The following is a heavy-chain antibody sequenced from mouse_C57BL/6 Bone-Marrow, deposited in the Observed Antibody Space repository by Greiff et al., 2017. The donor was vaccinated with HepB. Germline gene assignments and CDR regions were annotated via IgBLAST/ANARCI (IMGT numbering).Heavy chain of an antibody. CDR3: ARSPHYYGSKDWYFDV. Sequence: EVKLMESGPGLAKPSQTLSLTCSVTGYSITSDYWNWIRKFPGNKLEYMGYISYSGSTYYNPSLKSRISITRDTSKNQYYLQLNSVTTEDTATYYCARSPHYYGSKDWYFDVWGTGTTVTVSS. CDR1: GYSITSDY. D-gene: IGHD1-1*01. V-gene: IGHV3-8*01. CDR2: ISYSGST. J-gene: IGHJ1*03.